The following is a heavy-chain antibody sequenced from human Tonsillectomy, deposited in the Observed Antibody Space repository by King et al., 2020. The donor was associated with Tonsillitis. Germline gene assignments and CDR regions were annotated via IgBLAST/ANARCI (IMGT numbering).Heavy chain of an antibody. CDR1: GYSFTSYW. CDR2: IYPGDSET. J-gene: IGHJ3*02. CDR3: ARRRGYSYDQAYHACDI. Sequence: VQLVESGAEVKKPGESLKISCEASGYSFTSYWIGWVRQMPGKGLEWMGIIYPGDSETRYSPSFQGHVTISIDKSISTAYLQWSSLKASDTAMYYCARRRGYSYDQAYHACDIWGQGTMVIVSS. D-gene: IGHD5-18*01. V-gene: IGHV5-51*01.